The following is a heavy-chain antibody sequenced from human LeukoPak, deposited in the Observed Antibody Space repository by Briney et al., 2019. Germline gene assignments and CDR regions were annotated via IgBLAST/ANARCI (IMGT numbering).Heavy chain of an antibody. V-gene: IGHV1-69*05. Sequence: VASVKVSCKASGGTFSSYAISWVRQAPGQGLEWMGGIIPIFGTANYAQKFQGRVTITTDESTRTAYMELSSLRSEDTAVYYCAREGPTGDIDYWGQGTLVTVSS. CDR1: GGTFSSYA. J-gene: IGHJ4*02. CDR2: IIPIFGTA. CDR3: AREGPTGDIDY. D-gene: IGHD1-26*01.